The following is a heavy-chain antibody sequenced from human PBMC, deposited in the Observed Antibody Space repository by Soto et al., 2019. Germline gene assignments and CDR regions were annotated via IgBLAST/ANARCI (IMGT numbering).Heavy chain of an antibody. D-gene: IGHD2-8*01. CDR3: ARDNVRRYYGMDV. Sequence: GGSLRLSCAASGFTFSSYSMNWVRQAPGKGLEWVSYISSSSTIYYADSVKGRFTISRDNAKNSLYLQMNSLRAEDTAVYYCARDNVRRYYGMDVWGQGTTVTVSS. CDR1: GFTFSSYS. V-gene: IGHV3-48*01. J-gene: IGHJ6*02. CDR2: ISSSSTI.